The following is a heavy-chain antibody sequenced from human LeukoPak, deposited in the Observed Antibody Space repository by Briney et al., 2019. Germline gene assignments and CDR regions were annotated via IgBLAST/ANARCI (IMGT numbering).Heavy chain of an antibody. Sequence: PGGSLRLSCSASGFTFSSYAMHWVRQAPGKGLEYVSAISSNGGSTYYADSVKGRFTISRDNSKNTLYLQMSSLRAEDTAVYYCSGHYYYYGMDVWGKGTTVTVSS. V-gene: IGHV3-64D*06. CDR3: SGHYYYYGMDV. CDR2: ISSNGGST. D-gene: IGHD1-14*01. CDR1: GFTFSSYA. J-gene: IGHJ6*04.